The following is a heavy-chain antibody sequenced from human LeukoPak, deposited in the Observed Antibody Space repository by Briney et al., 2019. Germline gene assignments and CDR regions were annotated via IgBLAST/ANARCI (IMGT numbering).Heavy chain of an antibody. Sequence: GGSLRLSCAASGFTFSSYAMSWVRQAPGKGLEWVSAISGSGGSTYYADSVKGRFTISRDNSKNTLYLQMNSLRAEVTAVYYCASGSKRYYFDYWGQGTLVTVSS. CDR3: ASGSKRYYFDY. CDR2: ISGSGGST. J-gene: IGHJ4*02. CDR1: GFTFSSYA. V-gene: IGHV3-23*01. D-gene: IGHD3-10*01.